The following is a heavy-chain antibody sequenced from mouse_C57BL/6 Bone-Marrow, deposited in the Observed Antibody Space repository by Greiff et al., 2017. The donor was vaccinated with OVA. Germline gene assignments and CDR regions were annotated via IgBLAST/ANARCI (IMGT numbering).Heavy chain of an antibody. CDR2: INPNNGGT. D-gene: IGHD1-1*01. CDR3: ARWHYGSSSYWYFDV. CDR1: GYTFTDYN. Sequence: EVQLQQSGPELVKPGASVKIPCKASGYTFTDYNMDWVKQSHGKSLEWIGDINPNNGGTIYNQKFKGKATLTVDKSSSTAYMELRSLTSEDTAVYYCARWHYGSSSYWYFDVWGTGTTVTVSS. J-gene: IGHJ1*03. V-gene: IGHV1-18*01.